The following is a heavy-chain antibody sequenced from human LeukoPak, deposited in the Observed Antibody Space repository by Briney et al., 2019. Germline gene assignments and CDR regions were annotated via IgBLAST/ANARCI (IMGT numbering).Heavy chain of an antibody. Sequence: GRSLRLSCAASGFTFDDYAMHWVRHAPGKGLEWVSGISWNSGSIGYADSVKGRFTISRDNAKNSLYLQMNSLRAEDMALYYCAKGSGWYTGDAFDIWGQGTMVTVSS. CDR1: GFTFDDYA. D-gene: IGHD6-19*01. CDR2: ISWNSGSI. CDR3: AKGSGWYTGDAFDI. J-gene: IGHJ3*02. V-gene: IGHV3-9*03.